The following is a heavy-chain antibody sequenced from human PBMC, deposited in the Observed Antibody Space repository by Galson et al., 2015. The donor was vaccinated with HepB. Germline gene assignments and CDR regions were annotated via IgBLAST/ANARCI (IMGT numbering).Heavy chain of an antibody. Sequence: TLSLTCTVSGGSISSGGYYWSWIRQHPGKGLEWIGYIYYSGSTYYNPSLKSRITISVDTSKNQFSLKLSSVTAADTAVYYCARAKSYYDSSGYFFDNWGQGTLVTVSS. CDR3: ARAKSYYDSSGYFFDN. CDR1: GGSISSGGYY. D-gene: IGHD3-22*01. V-gene: IGHV4-31*03. J-gene: IGHJ4*02. CDR2: IYYSGST.